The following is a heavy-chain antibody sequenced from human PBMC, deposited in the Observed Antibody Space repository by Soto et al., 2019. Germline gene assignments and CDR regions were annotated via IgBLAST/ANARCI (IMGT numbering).Heavy chain of an antibody. CDR2: ISSSGSTI. J-gene: IGHJ6*02. D-gene: IGHD1-1*01. CDR3: ARDLRLGTTGQYYYYYGMDV. V-gene: IGHV3-11*01. CDR1: GFTFSDYY. Sequence: PGGSLRLSCAASGFTFSDYYMSWIRQAPGKGLEWVSYISSSGSTIYYADSVKGRFTISRDNAKNSLYLQMNSLRAEDTAVYYCARDLRLGTTGQYYYYYGMDVWGQGTTVTVSS.